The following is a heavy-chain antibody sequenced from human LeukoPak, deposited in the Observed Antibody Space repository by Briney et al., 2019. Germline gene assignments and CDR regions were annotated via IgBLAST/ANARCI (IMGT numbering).Heavy chain of an antibody. D-gene: IGHD3-10*01. CDR1: GGSISSYY. V-gene: IGHV4-4*07. Sequence: SETLSLTCTVSGGSISSYYWSWIRQPAGKGLEWIGRIYTSGSTNYNPSLKSRVTMSVDTSKNQFSLKLSSVTAADTAVYYCARDRFYYYGSGSYYRRGGVYYFDYWGQGTLVTVSS. CDR3: ARDRFYYYGSGSYYRRGGVYYFDY. J-gene: IGHJ4*02. CDR2: IYTSGST.